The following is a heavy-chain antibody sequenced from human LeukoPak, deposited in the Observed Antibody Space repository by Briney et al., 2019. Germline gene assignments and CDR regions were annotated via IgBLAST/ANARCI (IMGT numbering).Heavy chain of an antibody. Sequence: GGSLRLSCAASGFTFSSYGMHWVRQAPGKGLEWVAVIWYDGSNKYYADSVKGRFTISRDNSKNTLYLQMNSLRAEGTAVYYCAREHGLYYDFWSGSPGDAFDIWGQGTMVTVSS. V-gene: IGHV3-33*01. J-gene: IGHJ3*02. CDR3: AREHGLYYDFWSGSPGDAFDI. CDR2: IWYDGSNK. CDR1: GFTFSSYG. D-gene: IGHD3-3*01.